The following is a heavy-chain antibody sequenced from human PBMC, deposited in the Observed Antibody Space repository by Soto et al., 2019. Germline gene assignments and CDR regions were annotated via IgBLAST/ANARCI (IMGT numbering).Heavy chain of an antibody. CDR3: AKVSAPSSGWYTESYFDY. V-gene: IGHV3-23*01. D-gene: IGHD6-19*01. CDR1: GFTFSSYA. Sequence: GGSLRLSCAASGFTFSSYAMSWVRQAPGKGLEWVSAISGSGGSTYYADSVKGRFTISRDNSKNTLYLQMNSLRAEDTAVYYCAKVSAPSSGWYTESYFDYWGQGTLVTVSS. CDR2: ISGSGGST. J-gene: IGHJ4*02.